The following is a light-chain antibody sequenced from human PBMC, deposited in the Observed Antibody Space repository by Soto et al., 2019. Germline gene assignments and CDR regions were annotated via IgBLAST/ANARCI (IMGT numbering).Light chain of an antibody. CDR2: DAS. V-gene: IGKV3-11*01. CDR3: QQYKNWLALT. J-gene: IGKJ4*01. Sequence: EIVLTQSPATLPLSPGERVTLSCRASQSVSNYLVWYQQKPGQAPRLLIYDASNRATGIPARFSGSGSGTEFTLTISSLQSEDSAVYYCQQYKNWLALTFGGGTKVDIK. CDR1: QSVSNY.